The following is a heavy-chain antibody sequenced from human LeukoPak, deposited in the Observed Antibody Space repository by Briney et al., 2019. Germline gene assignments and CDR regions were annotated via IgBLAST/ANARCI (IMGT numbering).Heavy chain of an antibody. J-gene: IGHJ3*02. V-gene: IGHV4-4*07. CDR1: RGSVITYS. CDR2: FYTNGST. CDR3: ARELTLTTAFDI. D-gene: IGHD1/OR15-1a*01. Sequence: SETLSLTCTVSRGSVITYSWSWIRQPAGEGLEWIGRFYTNGSTNYNPSLKTRVTLSIDKPKNRFSLKLSSVTAADTAVYYCARELTLTTAFDIWGQGTVVTVSS.